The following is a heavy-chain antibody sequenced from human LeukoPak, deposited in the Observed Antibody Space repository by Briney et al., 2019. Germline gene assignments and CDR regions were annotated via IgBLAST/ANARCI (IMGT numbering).Heavy chain of an antibody. J-gene: IGHJ4*02. CDR2: IWYDGSNK. V-gene: IGHV3-33*08. CDR3: ARDMGQDSGSYYVSPFDY. CDR1: GFTFSSYG. Sequence: GGSLRLSCVVSGFTFSSYGMHWVRQAPGKGLEWVAVIWYDGSNKYYADSVKGRFTISRDNSKNTLYLQMNSLRAEDTAVYYCARDMGQDSGSYYVSPFDYWGEGTLVTVSS. D-gene: IGHD1-26*01.